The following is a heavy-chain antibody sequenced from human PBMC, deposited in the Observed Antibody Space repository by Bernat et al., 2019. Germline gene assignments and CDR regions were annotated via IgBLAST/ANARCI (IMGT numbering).Heavy chain of an antibody. CDR2: IFSNYEK. Sequence: QVTLKESGPVLVKPTETLTLTCTVSGFSLSNARMGVSWIRQPPGKALEWLAHIFSNYEKSYSTSLKSRLTISKDTSKSQVVLTMTNMDPVDTATYYCARTPGLGYCSGGSCFGRDAFDIWGQGTMVTVSS. CDR3: ARTPGLGYCSGGSCFGRDAFDI. CDR1: GFSLSNARMG. D-gene: IGHD2-15*01. J-gene: IGHJ3*02. V-gene: IGHV2-26*01.